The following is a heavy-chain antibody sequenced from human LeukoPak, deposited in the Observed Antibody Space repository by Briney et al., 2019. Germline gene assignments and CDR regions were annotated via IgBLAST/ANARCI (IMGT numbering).Heavy chain of an antibody. J-gene: IGHJ4*02. V-gene: IGHV3-21*01. Sequence: PGGSLRLSCAASGFTFSSYSMNWVRQAPGKGLEWVSSISSSSSYIYYADSVKGRFTISRDNAKNSLYLQMNSLRAEDTAVYDCARTHTYYYGSGSDYWGQGTLVTVSS. D-gene: IGHD3-10*01. CDR2: ISSSSSYI. CDR3: ARTHTYYYGSGSDY. CDR1: GFTFSSYS.